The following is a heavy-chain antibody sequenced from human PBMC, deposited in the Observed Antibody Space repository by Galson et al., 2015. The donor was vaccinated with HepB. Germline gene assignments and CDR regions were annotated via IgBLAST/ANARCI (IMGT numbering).Heavy chain of an antibody. J-gene: IGHJ4*02. CDR1: GFAFISYG. CDR2: ISYEGSNK. CDR3: AKDREGGGYFDY. Sequence: SLRLSCAASGFAFISYGMHWVRQAPGKGLEWVAFISYEGSNKYYADSVKGRFTISRDNSKNTVYLQMNSLRVEDTAVLYCAKDREGGGYFDYWGQGTLVTVSS. D-gene: IGHD1-26*01. V-gene: IGHV3-30*18.